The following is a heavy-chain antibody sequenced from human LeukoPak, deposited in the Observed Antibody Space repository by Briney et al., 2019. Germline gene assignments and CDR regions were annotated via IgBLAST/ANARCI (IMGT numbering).Heavy chain of an antibody. Sequence: GGSLRLSCAASGFTVSSNYMSWVRQAPGKGLEWVSVIYSGGSTYYADSVKGRFTISRDNSKSTLYLQMNSLRAEDTAVYYCARGPTYYYDSSGYPDYWGQGTLVTVSS. V-gene: IGHV3-53*01. CDR2: IYSGGST. CDR3: ARGPTYYYDSSGYPDY. CDR1: GFTVSSNY. J-gene: IGHJ4*02. D-gene: IGHD3-22*01.